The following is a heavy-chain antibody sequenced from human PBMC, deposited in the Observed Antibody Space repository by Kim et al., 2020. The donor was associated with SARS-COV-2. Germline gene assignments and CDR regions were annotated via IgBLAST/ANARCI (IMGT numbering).Heavy chain of an antibody. J-gene: IGHJ5*02. V-gene: IGHV3-21*01. CDR2: ISSSSSYI. CDR3: AREHKYEYDSSGLGWFDP. Sequence: GGSLRLSCAASGFTFSSYSMNWVRQAPGKGLEWVSSISSSSSYIYYADSVKGRFTISRDNAKNSLYLQMNSLRAEDTAVYYCAREHKYEYDSSGLGWFDPWGQGTLVTDSS. CDR1: GFTFSSYS. D-gene: IGHD3-22*01.